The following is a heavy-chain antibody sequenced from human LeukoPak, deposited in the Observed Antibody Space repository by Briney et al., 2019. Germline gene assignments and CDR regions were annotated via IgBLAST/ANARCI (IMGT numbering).Heavy chain of an antibody. CDR1: GFTFSSYG. Sequence: GGSLRLSCAASGFTFSSYGMNWVRQAPGKGLEWISGISPSGGGTYYADSVKGRFTISRDNSKNTLYLQMNSLRAEDTAVYYCAKANSITIFGVISPVDYWGQGTLVTVSS. D-gene: IGHD3-3*01. CDR3: AKANSITIFGVISPVDY. J-gene: IGHJ4*02. CDR2: ISPSGGGT. V-gene: IGHV3-23*01.